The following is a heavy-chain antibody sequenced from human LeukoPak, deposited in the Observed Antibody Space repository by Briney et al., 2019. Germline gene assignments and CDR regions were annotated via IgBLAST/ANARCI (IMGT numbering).Heavy chain of an antibody. J-gene: IGHJ4*02. V-gene: IGHV3-23*01. CDR1: GFTFSSYG. CDR3: AKGSVLRYFDWSSPYYFDY. CDR2: ISGSGGST. D-gene: IGHD3-9*01. Sequence: PGGSLRLPCAASGFTFSSYGMSWVLQAPGKGLEWVSAISGSGGSTYYADSVKGRFTISRDNSKNTLYLQMNSLRAEDTAIYYCAKGSVLRYFDWSSPYYFDYWGQGTLVTVSS.